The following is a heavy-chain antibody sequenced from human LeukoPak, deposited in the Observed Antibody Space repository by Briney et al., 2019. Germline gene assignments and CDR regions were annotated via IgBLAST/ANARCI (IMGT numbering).Heavy chain of an antibody. CDR1: GFNFSPYA. CDR3: ATLRDIVVVATTPTDV. CDR2: ISNDGTTE. D-gene: IGHD2-2*01. V-gene: IGHV3-30-3*01. Sequence: PGGSLRLSCVASGFNFSPYAVHWVRQAPGKGLEWVAIISNDGTTEFYTDSVKGRFTISRDNFKNTLYLQMNGLRLEDTAVYYCATLRDIVVVATTPTDVWGKGTTVIVSS. J-gene: IGHJ6*04.